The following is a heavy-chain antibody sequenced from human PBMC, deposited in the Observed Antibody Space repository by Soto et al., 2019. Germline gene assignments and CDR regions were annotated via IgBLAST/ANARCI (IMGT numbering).Heavy chain of an antibody. CDR2: IYYSGSA. Sequence: SETLSLTCTVSGGSISSGGYYWSWIRQHPGKGLEWIGYIYYSGSAYYNPSLKSRVTISVDTSKNQFSLKLSSVTAADTAVYYCARDRIDYGGNSCFDYWGQGTLVTVSS. D-gene: IGHD4-17*01. CDR1: GGSISSGGYY. J-gene: IGHJ4*02. V-gene: IGHV4-31*03. CDR3: ARDRIDYGGNSCFDY.